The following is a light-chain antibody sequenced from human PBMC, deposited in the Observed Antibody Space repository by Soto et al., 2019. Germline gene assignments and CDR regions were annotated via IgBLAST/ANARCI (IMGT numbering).Light chain of an antibody. CDR2: EVS. CDR3: CSYAGSGTPVV. CDR1: SSDGGKYIF. Sequence: QSALTQPASVSGSPGQSISISCTGTSSDGGKYIFVSWYQQYPGKAPKLMLYEVSERPSGISYRFSGSKSGNTASLTISGLQAEDEADYYCCSYAGSGTPVVFGGGTKLTVL. V-gene: IGLV2-23*02. J-gene: IGLJ2*01.